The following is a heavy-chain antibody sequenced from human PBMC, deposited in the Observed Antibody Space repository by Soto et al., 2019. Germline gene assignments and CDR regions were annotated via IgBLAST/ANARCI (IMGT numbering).Heavy chain of an antibody. D-gene: IGHD3-22*01. J-gene: IGHJ1*01. Sequence: QVQLVESGGGVVQPGRSLRLSCAASGFTFSNYGMHWVRQAPGKGLEWVAVISYDGSNKYYADSVKGRFTISRDNSKNTLYLRMNSLRAEDTAVYYCARTLYDSSGYHHFQHWGQGTLVTVSS. CDR1: GFTFSNYG. V-gene: IGHV3-30*03. CDR2: ISYDGSNK. CDR3: ARTLYDSSGYHHFQH.